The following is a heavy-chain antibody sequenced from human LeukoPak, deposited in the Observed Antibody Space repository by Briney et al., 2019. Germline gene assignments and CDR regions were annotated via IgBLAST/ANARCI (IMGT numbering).Heavy chain of an antibody. V-gene: IGHV1-18*01. D-gene: IGHD3-3*01. CDR3: ARALMNYDFWSGYYNEDFDY. CDR2: ISAYNGNT. Sequence: ASVKVSCKASGYTFTSYGISWVRQAPGQGLEWMGWISAYNGNTNYAQKLQGRVTMTTDTSTSTAYMELRSLRSDDTAVYYCARALMNYDFWSGYYNEDFDYWGQGTLVTVSS. J-gene: IGHJ4*02. CDR1: GYTFTSYG.